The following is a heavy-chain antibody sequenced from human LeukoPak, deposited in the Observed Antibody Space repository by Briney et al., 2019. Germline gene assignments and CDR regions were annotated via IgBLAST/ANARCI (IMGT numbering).Heavy chain of an antibody. CDR3: ARGPMVRGLSRFD. CDR1: GYTFTGYY. V-gene: IGHV1-2*02. J-gene: IGHJ4*02. D-gene: IGHD3-10*01. Sequence: ASVKVSCKASGYTFTGYYMHWVRQAPRQGLEWMGWINPNSGGTNYAQKFQGRVTMTRDTSISTAYMELSRLRSDDTAVYYCARGPMVRGLSRFDWGQGTLVTVSS. CDR2: INPNSGGT.